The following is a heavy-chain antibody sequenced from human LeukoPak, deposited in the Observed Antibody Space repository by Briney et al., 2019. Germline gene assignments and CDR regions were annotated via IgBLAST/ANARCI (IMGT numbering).Heavy chain of an antibody. CDR2: INPNSGGT. Sequence: EASVKVSCTASGYTFTGYYMHWVQQAPGQGLEWMGRINPNSGGTNYAQKFQGRVTMTRDTSISTAYMELSRLRSDDTAVYYCARDGRYDFWSGYYRDYYYYGMDVWGQGTTVTVSS. CDR3: ARDGRYDFWSGYYRDYYYYGMDV. J-gene: IGHJ6*02. D-gene: IGHD3-3*01. CDR1: GYTFTGYY. V-gene: IGHV1-2*06.